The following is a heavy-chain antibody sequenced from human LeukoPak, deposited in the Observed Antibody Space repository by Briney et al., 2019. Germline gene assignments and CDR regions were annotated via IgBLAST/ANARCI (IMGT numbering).Heavy chain of an antibody. V-gene: IGHV3-30-3*01. CDR3: APLAVAGSEFDS. CDR2: ISYDGSNK. Sequence: GGSLRLSCAASGFTFSSYAMHCVRQAPGKGLEWVAVISYDGSNKYYADSVKGRFTISRDNSKNMLYLQMNSLRPEDTAVYYCAPLAVAGSEFDSWGQGTLVTVSS. J-gene: IGHJ4*02. CDR1: GFTFSSYA. D-gene: IGHD6-19*01.